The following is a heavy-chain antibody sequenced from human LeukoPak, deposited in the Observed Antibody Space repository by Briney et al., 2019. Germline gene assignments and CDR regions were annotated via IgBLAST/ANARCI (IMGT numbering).Heavy chain of an antibody. CDR2: ISGSGGST. J-gene: IGHJ4*02. CDR3: AKDRIYYYGSGSYRAFGY. V-gene: IGHV3-23*01. CDR1: GFTFSSYA. D-gene: IGHD3-10*01. Sequence: PGGSLRLSCAASGFTFSSYAMSWVRQAPGKGLEWVSAISGSGGSTYYADSVKGRFTISRDNSKNMLYLQMNSLRAEDTAVYYCAKDRIYYYGSGSYRAFGYWGQGTLVTVSS.